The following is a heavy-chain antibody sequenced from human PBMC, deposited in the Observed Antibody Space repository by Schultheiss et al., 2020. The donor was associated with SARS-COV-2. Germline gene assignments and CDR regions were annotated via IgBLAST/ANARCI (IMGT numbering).Heavy chain of an antibody. CDR3: ARAYYYDSSGYYYGPPDY. CDR1: GGSISSADYY. J-gene: IGHJ4*02. D-gene: IGHD3-22*01. Sequence: SETLSLTCTVSGGSISSADYYWSWIRQPPGKGLEWIGYIYYSGSTNYNPSLKSRVTISVDTSKNQFSLKLSSVTAADTAVYYCARAYYYDSSGYYYGPPDYWGQGTLVTVSS. CDR2: IYYSGST. V-gene: IGHV4-61*08.